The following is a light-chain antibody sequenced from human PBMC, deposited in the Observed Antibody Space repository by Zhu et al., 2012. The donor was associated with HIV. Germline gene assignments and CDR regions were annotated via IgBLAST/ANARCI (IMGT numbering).Light chain of an antibody. CDR3: QHLTLYPT. Sequence: DIQLTQSPSFLSASVGDRVTITCRASQGISNHLAWYHQKPGKAPKLLIYGVSILQSGVPSRFSGSGSGTEFTLTISSLQPEDFATYFCQHLTLYPTFGGGSKVDIK. CDR1: QGISNH. V-gene: IGKV1-9*01. J-gene: IGKJ4*01. CDR2: GVS.